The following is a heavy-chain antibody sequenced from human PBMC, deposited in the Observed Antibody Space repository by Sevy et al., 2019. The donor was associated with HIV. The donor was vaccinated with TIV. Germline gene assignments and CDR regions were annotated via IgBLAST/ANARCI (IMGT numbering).Heavy chain of an antibody. V-gene: IGHV3-30*04. J-gene: IGHJ4*02. CDR3: TRDAGYSVGWYPSNY. CDR2: LSYDGSMQ. Sequence: GGSLRLSCAASGFSVSSHAMHWVRQAPGKGLEWVALLSYDGSMQYYGVSVKGRFSISRDNSKNILYLQMNSLRPADTDLYYCTRDAGYSVGWYPSNYWGQGTLVTVSS. D-gene: IGHD6-19*01. CDR1: GFSVSSHA.